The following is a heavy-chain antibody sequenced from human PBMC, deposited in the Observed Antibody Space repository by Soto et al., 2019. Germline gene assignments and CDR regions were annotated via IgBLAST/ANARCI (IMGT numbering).Heavy chain of an antibody. CDR1: GFTFSSYA. CDR2: ISYDGSNK. D-gene: IGHD3-10*01. CDR3: ARTSYYYGSGSADPNYYYYYGMDV. J-gene: IGHJ6*02. Sequence: GGSLRLSCAASGFTFSSYAMHWVRQAPGKGLEWVAVISYDGSNKYYADSVKGRFTISRDNSKNTLYLQMNSLRAEDTAVYYCARTSYYYGSGSADPNYYYYYGMDVWGQGTTVTVS. V-gene: IGHV3-30-3*01.